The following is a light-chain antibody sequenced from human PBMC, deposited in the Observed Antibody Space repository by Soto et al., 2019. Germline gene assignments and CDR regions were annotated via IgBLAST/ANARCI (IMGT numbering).Light chain of an antibody. Sequence: EVVLTQSPGTLSLSPGERATLSCRASENVSNNYLAWYLHKPGQAPRHHIFGSSDRAAGITDRFSGSGSGTDFTLTISRLEPEDFAVYYCQQYGNSPPYTFGQGTKLEIK. CDR2: GSS. V-gene: IGKV3-20*01. J-gene: IGKJ2*01. CDR3: QQYGNSPPYT. CDR1: ENVSNNY.